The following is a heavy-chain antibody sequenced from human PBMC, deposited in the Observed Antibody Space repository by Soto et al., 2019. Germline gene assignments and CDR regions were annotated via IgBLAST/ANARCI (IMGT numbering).Heavy chain of an antibody. D-gene: IGHD2-15*01. CDR3: ARVIPGSGGSFRAGWFDP. Sequence: GESLKISCKGSGYSFTSYWIGWVRQMPGKGLEWMGIIYPGDSDTRYSPSFQGQVTISADKSISTAYLQWSSLKASDTAMYYCARVIPGSGGSFRAGWFDPWGQGTLVTVSS. V-gene: IGHV5-51*01. CDR1: GYSFTSYW. J-gene: IGHJ5*02. CDR2: IYPGDSDT.